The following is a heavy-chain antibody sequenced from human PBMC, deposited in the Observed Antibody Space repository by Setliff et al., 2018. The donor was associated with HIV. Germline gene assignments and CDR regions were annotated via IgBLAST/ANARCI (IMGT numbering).Heavy chain of an antibody. D-gene: IGHD3-10*01. V-gene: IGHV3-15*01. J-gene: IGHJ6*03. Sequence: GESLKISCVASGFTFSNAWMSWVRQAPGKGLKWVGRIKSKTDGGSTDYAAPVKGRFTISRDDSKNTLYLHMNSLKTEDSAMYYCTTELYYYGSGSYYNPTPDYYYYMDVWGKGTTVTVSS. CDR1: GFTFSNAW. CDR2: IKSKTDGGST. CDR3: TTELYYYGSGSYYNPTPDYYYYMDV.